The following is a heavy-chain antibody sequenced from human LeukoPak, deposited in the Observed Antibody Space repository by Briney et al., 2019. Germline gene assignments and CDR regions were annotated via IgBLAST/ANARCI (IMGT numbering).Heavy chain of an antibody. J-gene: IGHJ4*02. Sequence: GGSLRLSCAASGFTSSSYWMSWVRQAPGKGLEWVGNIKQDGSETYYVDSVRGRYTISRDNGNNSLYLLMNSLRAEDTAVYYCARERASESYYKAPPFDLWGQGTLVTVSS. V-gene: IGHV3-7*01. CDR3: ARERASESYYKAPPFDL. CDR2: IKQDGSET. D-gene: IGHD3-10*01. CDR1: GFTSSSYW.